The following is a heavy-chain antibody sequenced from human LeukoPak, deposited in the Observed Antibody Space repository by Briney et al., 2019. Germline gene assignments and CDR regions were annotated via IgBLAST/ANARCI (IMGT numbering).Heavy chain of an antibody. V-gene: IGHV1-2*02. D-gene: IGHD2-21*02. CDR3: ARDVVRGGDCYSECGAFDI. CDR2: INPNSGGT. CDR1: GYTFTSYY. J-gene: IGHJ3*02. Sequence: GASVKVSCKASGYTFTSYYMHWVRQAPGQGLEWMGWINPNSGGTNYAQKFQGRVTMTRDTSISTAYMELSRLRSDDTAVYYCARDVVRGGDCYSECGAFDIWGQGTMVTVSS.